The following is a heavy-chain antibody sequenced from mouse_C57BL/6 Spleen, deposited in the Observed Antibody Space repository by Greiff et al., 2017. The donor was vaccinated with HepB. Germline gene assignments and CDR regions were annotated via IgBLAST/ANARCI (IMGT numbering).Heavy chain of an antibody. CDR3: TPDSNYVRFPY. J-gene: IGHJ2*01. CDR1: GYTFTSYW. CDR2: IYPGNSDT. Sequence: EVQLQQSGTVLARPGASVKMSCKTSGYTFTSYWMHWVKQRPGQGLEWIGAIYPGNSDTSYNQKFKGKAKLTAVTSASTAYMELSSLTNEDSAVYYCTPDSNYVRFPYWGQGTTLTVSS. V-gene: IGHV1-5*01. D-gene: IGHD2-5*01.